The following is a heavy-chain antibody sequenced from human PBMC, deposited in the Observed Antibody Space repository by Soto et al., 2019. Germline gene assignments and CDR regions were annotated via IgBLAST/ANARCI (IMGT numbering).Heavy chain of an antibody. D-gene: IGHD1-26*01. CDR3: SRMEGG. CDR2: SRNEAKSYST. J-gene: IGHJ4*02. CDR1: GFTFSEHY. V-gene: IGHV3-72*01. Sequence: EEQLVESGGGLVQPGGSLTLSCAASGFTFSEHYMEWVRQAPGKGLEWVARSRNEAKSYSTDYAASVKGRFTVSRDLSMNSLYLQMNNLKTDATAVYYCSRMEGGWGQGTLVTVSS.